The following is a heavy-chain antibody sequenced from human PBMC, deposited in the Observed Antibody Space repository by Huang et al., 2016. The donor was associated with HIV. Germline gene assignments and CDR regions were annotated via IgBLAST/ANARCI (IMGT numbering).Heavy chain of an antibody. CDR2: KKQEGSEK. CDR1: GFNFSAYW. CDR3: ARGGIYYDVLTGRHYYYNGLDV. Sequence: EVHLVESGGDLVQQGGSLRLSCVASGFNFSAYWMSWVRQAPGQGLEWVGKKKQEGSEKNDVDSVKGQFTISRDNAKNSVYLQLTSLRAEDTAVYYCARGGIYYDVLTGRHYYYNGLDVWGQGTTVTVSS. V-gene: IGHV3-7*01. D-gene: IGHD3-9*01. J-gene: IGHJ6*02.